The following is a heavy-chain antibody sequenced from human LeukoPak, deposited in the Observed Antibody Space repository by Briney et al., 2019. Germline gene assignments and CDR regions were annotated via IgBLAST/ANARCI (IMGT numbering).Heavy chain of an antibody. CDR3: ARLSISGWGDFDY. J-gene: IGHJ4*02. Sequence: GESLKISCKGSGCSFSSYWIGWVRQMPGKGLEWMGIIYPGDSDIRYSPSFQGQVTISADKSISSAYLQWSSLKASDTAMYYCARLSISGWGDFDYWGQGTLVTVSS. CDR2: IYPGDSDI. D-gene: IGHD6-19*01. CDR1: GCSFSSYW. V-gene: IGHV5-51*01.